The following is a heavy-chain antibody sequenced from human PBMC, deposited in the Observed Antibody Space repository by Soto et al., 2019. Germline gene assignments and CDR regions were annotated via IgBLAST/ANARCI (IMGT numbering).Heavy chain of an antibody. D-gene: IGHD6-13*01. CDR2: INTGNGDS. J-gene: IGHJ4*01. Sequence: ASVKVSCKTSGYVFTSFAIHWMRQAPGQGPEWMGWINTGNGDSKYSEKFQDRVTITRDTSATTAYMELSSLRSEVTAVYYCARVKTIAMPGFDYYGHLXLFTVSS. V-gene: IGHV1-3*04. CDR3: ARVKTIAMPGFDY. CDR1: GYVFTSFA.